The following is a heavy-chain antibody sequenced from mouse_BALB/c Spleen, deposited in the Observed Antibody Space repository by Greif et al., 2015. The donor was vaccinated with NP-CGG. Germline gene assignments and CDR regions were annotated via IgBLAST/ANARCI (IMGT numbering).Heavy chain of an antibody. V-gene: IGHV5-4*02. CDR3: ARFMFAY. Sequence: EVKLVESGGGLVKPGGSLKLSCAASGFTFSDYYMYWVRQTPEKRLEWVATISDGGSYTYYPDSVKGRFTISRDNAKNNLYLQMSSLKSEDTAMYNCARFMFAYWGQGTLVTVSA. CDR2: ISDGGSYT. J-gene: IGHJ3*01. CDR1: GFTFSDYY. D-gene: IGHD1-1*01.